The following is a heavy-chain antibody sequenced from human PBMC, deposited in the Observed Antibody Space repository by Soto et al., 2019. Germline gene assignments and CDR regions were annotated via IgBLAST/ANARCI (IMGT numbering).Heavy chain of an antibody. J-gene: IGHJ4*02. CDR2: ISGYNGNT. Sequence: QVPLVQSGAEVKKPGASVKVSCKASGYTLTTYGISWVRQAPGQGLEWMGWISGYNGNTNYAQKLQGRVTMTTDTSTSTAYMELRSLRSDDTAVYYCARLRYFNWYLDYFDYWGQGTLVTVSS. CDR3: ARLRYFNWYLDYFDY. D-gene: IGHD3-9*01. CDR1: GYTLTTYG. V-gene: IGHV1-18*01.